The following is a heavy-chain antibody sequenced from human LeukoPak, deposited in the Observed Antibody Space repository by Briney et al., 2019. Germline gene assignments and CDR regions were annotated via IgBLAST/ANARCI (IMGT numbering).Heavy chain of an antibody. J-gene: IGHJ4*02. CDR1: GGSFSGYY. CDR3: ARDRNLRKLYYFDY. CDR2: INHSGST. V-gene: IGHV4-34*01. Sequence: SETLSLTCAVYGGSFSGYYWSWIRQPPGKGLEWIGEINHSGSTNYSPSLKSRVTISVDTSKNQFSLKPSSVTAADTAVYYCARDRNLRKLYYFDYWGQGTLVTVSS. D-gene: IGHD5-12*01.